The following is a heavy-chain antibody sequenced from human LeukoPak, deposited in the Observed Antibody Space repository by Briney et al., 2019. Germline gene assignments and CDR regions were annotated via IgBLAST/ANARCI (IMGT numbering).Heavy chain of an antibody. V-gene: IGHV4-34*01. CDR3: ARHPKTYSSLKPYYFDY. CDR2: INHSGST. J-gene: IGHJ4*02. Sequence: PSETLSLTCAVYGGSFSGYYWSWIRQPPGKGLEWTGEINHSGSTNYNPSLKSRVTISVDTSKNQFSLKLSSVTAADTAVYYCARHPKTYSSLKPYYFDYWGQGALVTVSS. D-gene: IGHD6-19*01. CDR1: GGSFSGYY.